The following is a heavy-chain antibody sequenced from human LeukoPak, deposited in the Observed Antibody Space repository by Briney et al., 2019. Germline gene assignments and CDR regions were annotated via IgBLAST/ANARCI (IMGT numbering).Heavy chain of an antibody. CDR2: INPNSGDT. CDR3: ARDGVFRFEVGDVYYYYMVV. CDR1: GYIFTGYY. Sequence: ASVKVSCKASGYIFTGYYIHWVRQAPGQGLEWMGWINPNSGDTKYAQKFQGRVTMTRDTSNNTVYMDLTRLIFDDTAMYYCARDGVFRFEVGDVYYYYMVVWGKGTTVIISS. V-gene: IGHV1-2*02. J-gene: IGHJ6*03. D-gene: IGHD2-21*02.